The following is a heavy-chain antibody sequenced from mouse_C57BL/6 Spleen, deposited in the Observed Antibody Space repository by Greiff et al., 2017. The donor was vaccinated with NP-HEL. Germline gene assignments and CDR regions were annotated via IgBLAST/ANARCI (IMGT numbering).Heavy chain of an antibody. J-gene: IGHJ1*03. D-gene: IGHD2-4*01. CDR3: ARRDDYHWYFDV. CDR1: GYAFSSYW. V-gene: IGHV1-80*01. Sequence: VKLVESGAELVKPGASVKISCKASGYAFSSYWMNWVKQRPGRGLEWIGQIYTGDGDTQYNGKFKGKATVTADKSSSTAYMQLSSLTSEDSAVYFCARRDDYHWYFDVWGTGTTVTVSS. CDR2: IYTGDGDT.